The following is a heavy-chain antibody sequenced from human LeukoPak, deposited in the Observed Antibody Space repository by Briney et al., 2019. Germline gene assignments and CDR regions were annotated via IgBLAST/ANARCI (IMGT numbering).Heavy chain of an antibody. V-gene: IGHV1-2*02. CDR3: ARALYYYGSGSEDYFDY. J-gene: IGHJ4*02. CDR1: GYTFTGYY. D-gene: IGHD3-10*01. CDR2: INPNSGGT. Sequence: ASVKVSCKASGYTFTGYYMHWVRQAPGQGLEWMGWINPNSGGTNYAQKFQGRVTMTRDTSISTAYMELSRLRSDDTAVYYCARALYYYGSGSEDYFDYWGQGTLVTVSS.